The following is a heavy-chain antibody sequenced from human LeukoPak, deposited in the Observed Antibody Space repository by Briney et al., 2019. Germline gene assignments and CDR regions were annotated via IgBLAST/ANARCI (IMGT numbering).Heavy chain of an antibody. J-gene: IGHJ4*02. Sequence: GESLKISCKGSGYTFTNYWIGWVRQMPGKGLEWMGLIFPTDSVTKYSPSFDGQITISADTSTSTAYLQWSSLKASDTALYYCVRTPDCGSTSCYLNYFDYWGQGTLVTVSS. CDR3: VRTPDCGSTSCYLNYFDY. V-gene: IGHV5-51*01. CDR1: GYTFTNYW. D-gene: IGHD2-2*01. CDR2: IFPTDSVT.